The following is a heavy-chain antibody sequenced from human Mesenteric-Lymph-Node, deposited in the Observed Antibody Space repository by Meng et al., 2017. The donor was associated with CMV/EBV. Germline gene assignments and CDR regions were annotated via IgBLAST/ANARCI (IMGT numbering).Heavy chain of an antibody. Sequence: SFSGYYWSWIRQPPGKGLEWIGEINHSGSTNYNPSLKSRVTISVDTSKNQFSLKLSSVTAADTAVYYCARGTITIFGVVITRGQGFDPWGQGTLVTVSS. J-gene: IGHJ5*02. D-gene: IGHD3-3*01. V-gene: IGHV4-34*01. CDR2: INHSGST. CDR3: ARGTITIFGVVITRGQGFDP. CDR1: SFSGYY.